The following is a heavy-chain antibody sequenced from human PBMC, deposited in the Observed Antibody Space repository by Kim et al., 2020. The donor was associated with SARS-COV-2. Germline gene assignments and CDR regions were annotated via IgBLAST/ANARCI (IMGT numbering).Heavy chain of an antibody. J-gene: IGHJ4*02. D-gene: IGHD1-26*01. V-gene: IGHV3-23*05. CDR3: AKGSSGSSGDY. Sequence: YVHSVKGRFTLSSDTSKNTLYLQMNSLGGEDTAIYYCAKGSSGSSGDYRGQGTLVTVSS.